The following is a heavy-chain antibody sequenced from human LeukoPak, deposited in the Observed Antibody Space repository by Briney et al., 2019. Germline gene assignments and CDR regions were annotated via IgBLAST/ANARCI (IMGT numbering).Heavy chain of an antibody. D-gene: IGHD2-15*01. CDR3: AREEGYCSGGSCLPYFDY. CDR2: ISAYNGNT. CDR1: GYTFNSFG. Sequence: ASVKVSCKASGYTFNSFGISWVRQAPGQGLEWMGWISAYNGNTNYAQKLQGRVTMTTDTSTSTAYMELRSLGSDDTAVYYCAREEGYCSGGSCLPYFDYWGQGTLVTVSS. J-gene: IGHJ4*02. V-gene: IGHV1-18*01.